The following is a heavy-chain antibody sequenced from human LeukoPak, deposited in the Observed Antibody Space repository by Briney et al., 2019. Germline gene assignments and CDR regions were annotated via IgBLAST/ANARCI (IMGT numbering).Heavy chain of an antibody. CDR1: GFTFSSYA. CDR2: ISGSGGST. J-gene: IGHJ4*02. CDR3: AKAVPRYYYDSSGYYYAY. D-gene: IGHD3-22*01. Sequence: GGSLRLSCAASGFTFSSYAMSWVRQAPGKGLEWVSAISGSGGSTYYADSVKGRFTISRDNSKNTLYLQVNSLRAEDTAVYYCAKAVPRYYYDSSGYYYAYWGQGTLVTVSS. V-gene: IGHV3-23*01.